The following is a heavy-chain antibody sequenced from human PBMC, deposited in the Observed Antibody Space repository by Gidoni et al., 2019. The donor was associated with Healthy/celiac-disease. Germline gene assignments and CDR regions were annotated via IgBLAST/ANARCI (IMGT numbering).Heavy chain of an antibody. Sequence: QVQLVQSGAEVKKPGASVKVSCKASGYTFTSYGISRVRQAPGQGLEWMGWFSAYNGNTNYAKKIQGRVTMTTDTSTSTAYMELRSLRSDDTAVYYCARERCSSTSCYKDYYYYYGMDVWGQGTTVTVSS. CDR1: GYTFTSYG. J-gene: IGHJ6*02. CDR2: FSAYNGNT. D-gene: IGHD2-2*02. V-gene: IGHV1-18*01. CDR3: ARERCSSTSCYKDYYYYYGMDV.